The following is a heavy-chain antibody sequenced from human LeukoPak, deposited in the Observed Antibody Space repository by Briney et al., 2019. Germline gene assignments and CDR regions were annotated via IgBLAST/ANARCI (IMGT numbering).Heavy chain of an antibody. J-gene: IGHJ4*02. D-gene: IGHD2-15*01. V-gene: IGHV3-30-3*01. CDR1: GFTFSSYA. CDR3: ARPYCNGGSCLVDY. Sequence: PGGSLRLSCAASGFTFSSYAMHWVRQAPGKGLEWVAVISYDGSNKYYADSVKGRFTISRDNSKNTLYPQMNSLRAEDTAVYYCARPYCNGGSCLVDYWGQGTLVTVSS. CDR2: ISYDGSNK.